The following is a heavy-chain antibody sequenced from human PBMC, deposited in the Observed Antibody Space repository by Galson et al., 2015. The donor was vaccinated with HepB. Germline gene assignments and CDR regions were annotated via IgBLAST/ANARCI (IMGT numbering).Heavy chain of an antibody. CDR2: INAGNGNT. Sequence: SVKVSCKASGYTFTSYAMHWVRQAPGQRLEWMGWINAGNGNTKYSQKFQGRVTITRDTSASTAYMELSSLRSEDTAVHYCARGEGRFRYYYYGMDVWGQGTTVTVSS. CDR1: GYTFTSYA. V-gene: IGHV1-3*01. D-gene: IGHD1-26*01. CDR3: ARGEGRFRYYYYGMDV. J-gene: IGHJ6*02.